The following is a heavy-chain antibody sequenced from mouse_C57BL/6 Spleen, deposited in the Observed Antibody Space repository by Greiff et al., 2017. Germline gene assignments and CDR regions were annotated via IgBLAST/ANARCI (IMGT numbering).Heavy chain of an antibody. CDR2: IYPGDGDT. CDR1: GYAFSSSW. V-gene: IGHV1-82*01. J-gene: IGHJ4*01. Sequence: LVESGPELVKPGASVKISCKASGYAFSSSWMNWVKQRPGKGLEWIGRIYPGDGDTNYNGKFKGKATLTADKSSSTAYMQLSSLTSEDSAVYFCAREGGYDYGGYAMDYWGQGTSVTVSS. CDR3: AREGGYDYGGYAMDY. D-gene: IGHD2-4*01.